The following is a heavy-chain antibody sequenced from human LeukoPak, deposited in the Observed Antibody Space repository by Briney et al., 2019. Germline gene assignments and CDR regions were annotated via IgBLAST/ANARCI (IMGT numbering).Heavy chain of an antibody. CDR3: GRVESYSGSFDY. J-gene: IGHJ4*02. CDR1: GFTFDDYA. Sequence: GRSLRLSCAASGFTFDDYAMHWVRQAPGKGLEWVSGISWNSGSIDYADSVKGRFTISRDNAKNSLFLQMNSLRAEDTAVYYCGRVESYSGSFDYWGQGTLVTVSS. D-gene: IGHD1-26*01. V-gene: IGHV3-9*01. CDR2: ISWNSGSI.